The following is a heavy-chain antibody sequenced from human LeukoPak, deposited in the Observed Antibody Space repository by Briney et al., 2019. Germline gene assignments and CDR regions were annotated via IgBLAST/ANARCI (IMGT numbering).Heavy chain of an antibody. CDR3: ARDMVGMATIMTDYYYYMDV. Sequence: SETLSLTCTVSGGSISSYYWSWIRQPAGKGLEWIGRIYTSGSTNYNPSLKSRVTMSVDTSKNQFSLKLSSVTAADTAVYYCARDMVGMATIMTDYYYYMDVWGKGTTVTVSS. J-gene: IGHJ6*03. CDR1: GGSISSYY. D-gene: IGHD5-24*01. V-gene: IGHV4-4*07. CDR2: IYTSGST.